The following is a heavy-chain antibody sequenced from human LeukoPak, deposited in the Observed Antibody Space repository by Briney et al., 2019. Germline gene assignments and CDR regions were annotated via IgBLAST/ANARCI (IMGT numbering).Heavy chain of an antibody. CDR2: IKQDGSEK. J-gene: IGHJ2*01. D-gene: IGHD2-2*01. CDR3: ARGPSYCSSTSCYLYWYFDI. CDR1: GFTFSSYW. Sequence: GGSLRLSCAASGFTFSSYWMSWVLQAPGKGLEWVANIKQDGSEKSYVDSVKGRFTISRDNAKNSLYLQMNSLRAEDTAVYYCARGPSYCSSTSCYLYWYFDIWGRGTLVTVSS. V-gene: IGHV3-7*01.